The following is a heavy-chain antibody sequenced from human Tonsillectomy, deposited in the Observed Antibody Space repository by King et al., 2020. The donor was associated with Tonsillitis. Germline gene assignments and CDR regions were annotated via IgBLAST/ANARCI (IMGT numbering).Heavy chain of an antibody. Sequence: VQLVESGGGLVQPGGSLRLSCAASGFTVSSNYMSWVRQAPGKGLEWVSVIYSGGDTYYADTVKGRFTISRDKSENTLYLEMNSLRAEDTAVYCCAREFIAVNTSGYYPLDYWGKGTLVTVSS. D-gene: IGHD3-22*01. CDR1: GFTVSSNY. CDR2: IYSGGDT. J-gene: IGHJ4*02. V-gene: IGHV3-66*01. CDR3: AREFIAVNTSGYYPLDY.